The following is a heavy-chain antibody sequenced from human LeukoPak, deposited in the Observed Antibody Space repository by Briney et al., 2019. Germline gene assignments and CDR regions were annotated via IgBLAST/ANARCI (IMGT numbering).Heavy chain of an antibody. D-gene: IGHD3-22*01. J-gene: IGHJ6*03. CDR1: GDSVSSNSAA. V-gene: IGHV6-1*01. CDR3: ARDAYYYDSSGYPWYYYYYMDV. Sequence: SQTLSLTCAISGDSVSSNSAAWNWIRQSPSRGLEWLGRTYYRSKWYNDYAVSVKSRITINPDTSKNQFSLQLNSVTPEDTAVYYCARDAYYYDSSGYPWYYYYYMDVWGKGTTVTISS. CDR2: TYYRSKWYN.